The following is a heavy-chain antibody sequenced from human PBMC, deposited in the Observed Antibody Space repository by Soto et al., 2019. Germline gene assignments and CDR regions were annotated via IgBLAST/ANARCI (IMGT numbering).Heavy chain of an antibody. Sequence: GESLKISCAASGFTFSSYAMSWVRQAPGKGLEWVSAISGSGGSTYYADSVKGRFTISRDNSKNTLYLQMNSLRAEDTAVYYCAKDLNYDYIWGSAGYWGQGTLVTVSS. CDR1: GFTFSSYA. CDR2: ISGSGGST. J-gene: IGHJ4*02. V-gene: IGHV3-23*01. D-gene: IGHD3-16*01. CDR3: AKDLNYDYIWGSAGY.